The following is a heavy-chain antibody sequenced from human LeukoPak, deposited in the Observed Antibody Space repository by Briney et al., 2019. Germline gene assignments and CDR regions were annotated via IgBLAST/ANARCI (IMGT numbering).Heavy chain of an antibody. V-gene: IGHV1-24*01. Sequence: ASVKVSCKVSGYTLTELSLHWVRQAPGKGLEWMGGFDPEDGETIYAQKFQGRVTMTEDTSTDTAYMELSSLRSEDTAVYYCARDRGFEQQLDYWGQGTLVTVSS. CDR1: GYTLTELS. D-gene: IGHD6-13*01. J-gene: IGHJ4*02. CDR2: FDPEDGET. CDR3: ARDRGFEQQLDY.